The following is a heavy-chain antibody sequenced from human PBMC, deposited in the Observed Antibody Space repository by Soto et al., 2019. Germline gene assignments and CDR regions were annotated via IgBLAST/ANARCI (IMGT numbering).Heavy chain of an antibody. V-gene: IGHV4-30-4*08. D-gene: IGHD2-21*02. CDR2: IHFSGSV. Sequence: QVQLQQSGPGLVKPSQTLSLTCTDSGGSISGDYYHWTWIRQSPGKGLEWIGYIHFSGSVLYNPSFKSRPTISVDTSKNQFSLHLRSVTAADTAVYFCAREDDGGDRDYYGLDVWGQGTTVTVSS. CDR3: AREDDGGDRDYYGLDV. CDR1: GGSISGDYYH. J-gene: IGHJ6*02.